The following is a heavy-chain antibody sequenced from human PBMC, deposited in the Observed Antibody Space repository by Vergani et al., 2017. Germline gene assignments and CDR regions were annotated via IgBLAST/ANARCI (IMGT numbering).Heavy chain of an antibody. J-gene: IGHJ3*02. CDR1: GFTFIMHA. Sequence: EVQLVESGGGVVRPGGSLRLSCAASGFTFIMHAMSWVRQALGKGLEWVSTLSASDRRTHYADSVKGRFTISRDISKNTLFLHMNSLRPEDTAVYYCAKVGRSEVAGTFGAFDIWGQGTMVTVSS. V-gene: IGHV3-23*04. D-gene: IGHD6-19*01. CDR3: AKVGRSEVAGTFGAFDI. CDR2: LSASDRRT.